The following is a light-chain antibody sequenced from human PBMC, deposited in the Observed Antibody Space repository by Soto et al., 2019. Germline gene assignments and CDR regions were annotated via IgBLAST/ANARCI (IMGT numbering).Light chain of an antibody. J-gene: IGKJ2*01. Sequence: DIRMTQSPSSLSASIGDRVTITCRASQSVTSNLNWYQQKFGETPKLLMYAASNLQGGVPSRFSGSGPGTDFTLTISSLQPEDFATYYCQQYYSSPYTFGQGTKLEV. CDR1: QSVTSN. CDR3: QQYYSSPYT. V-gene: IGKV1-39*01. CDR2: AAS.